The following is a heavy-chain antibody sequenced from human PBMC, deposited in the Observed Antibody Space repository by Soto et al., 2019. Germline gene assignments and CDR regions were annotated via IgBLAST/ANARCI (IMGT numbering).Heavy chain of an antibody. CDR3: ARGRYCLTGRCFPNWFDS. Sequence: KPSKTLSLTCSVSGDSISNLDYFWAWIRQPPGQALEYIGYIYKSATTYYNPSFESRVAIYVDTSKSQFSLNVTSVTAADTAVYFCARGRYCLTGRCFPNWFDSWGQGALVTVSS. J-gene: IGHJ5*01. D-gene: IGHD7-27*01. CDR1: GDSISNLDYF. V-gene: IGHV4-30-4*01. CDR2: IYKSATT.